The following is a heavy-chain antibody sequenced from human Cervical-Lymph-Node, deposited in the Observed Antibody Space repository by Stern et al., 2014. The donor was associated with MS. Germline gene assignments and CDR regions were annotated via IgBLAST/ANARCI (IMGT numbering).Heavy chain of an antibody. D-gene: IGHD3-10*01. J-gene: IGHJ4*02. CDR3: AREEFGELTAYFDY. V-gene: IGHV3-21*01. Sequence: EVQLVESGGGLVKPGGSLRLSCAASGFTFSSYSMNWVRQAPGKGLEWVSSISSSSSHIYYADSVKGRFTISRDNAKNSLYLQMNSLRAEDTAVYYCAREEFGELTAYFDYWGQGTLVTVSS. CDR1: GFTFSSYS. CDR2: ISSSSSHI.